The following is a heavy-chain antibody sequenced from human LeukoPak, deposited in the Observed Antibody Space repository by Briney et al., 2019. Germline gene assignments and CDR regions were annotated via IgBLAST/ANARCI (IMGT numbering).Heavy chain of an antibody. J-gene: IGHJ6*02. D-gene: IGHD2-21*02. CDR3: ARLDYCGGDCYSDYYHYYGVDV. V-gene: IGHV4-61*01. Sequence: SETLSLTCTVSGDSVSGISFYWRWIRQPPGKGLQYIGYIQYSGSTNYNPSLKSRVTISEDTSKNQFSLKVSSVTAADTAVYYCARLDYCGGDCYSDYYHYYGVDVWGQGATVTVSS. CDR2: IQYSGST. CDR1: GDSVSGISFY.